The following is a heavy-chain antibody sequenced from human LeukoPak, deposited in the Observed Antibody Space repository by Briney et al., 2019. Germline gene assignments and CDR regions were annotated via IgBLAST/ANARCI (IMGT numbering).Heavy chain of an antibody. D-gene: IGHD5-18*01. V-gene: IGHV1-69*13. Sequence: WASVKVSCKASGGTFSSYAISWVRQAPGQGLEWMGGIIPIFGTANYAQKFQGRVTITADESTSTAHMELSSLRSEDTAVYYCASHPYLQYSYGYFGRYGMDVWGQGTTVTVSS. CDR1: GGTFSSYA. CDR3: ASHPYLQYSYGYFGRYGMDV. CDR2: IIPIFGTA. J-gene: IGHJ6*02.